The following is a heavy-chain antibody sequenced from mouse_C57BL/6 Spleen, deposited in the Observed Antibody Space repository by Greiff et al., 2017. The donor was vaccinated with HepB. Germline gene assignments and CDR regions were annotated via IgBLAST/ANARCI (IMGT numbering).Heavy chain of an antibody. J-gene: IGHJ3*01. CDR1: GFTFSSYA. V-gene: IGHV5-9-1*02. Sequence: EVHLVESGEGLVKPGGSLKLSCAASGFTFSSYAMSWVRQTPEKRLEWVAYISSGGDYIYYADTVKGRFTISRDNARNTLYLQMSSLKSEDTAMYYCTREGNYGFAYWGQGTLVTVSA. CDR2: ISSGGDYI. CDR3: TREGNYGFAY. D-gene: IGHD2-1*01.